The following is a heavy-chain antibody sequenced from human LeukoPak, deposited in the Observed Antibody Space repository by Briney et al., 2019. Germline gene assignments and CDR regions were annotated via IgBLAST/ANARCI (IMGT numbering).Heavy chain of an antibody. CDR3: ARDSPHFIVGATLGDY. V-gene: IGHV1-18*01. CDR1: GYTFTGYG. Sequence: ASVKVSCKASGYTFTGYGISWVRQAPGQGLEWMGWISAYNGNTNYAQKLQGRVSMTTDTSTSTAYMELRSLRSDDTAVYYCARDSPHFIVGATLGDYWGQGTLVTVSS. J-gene: IGHJ4*02. D-gene: IGHD1-26*01. CDR2: ISAYNGNT.